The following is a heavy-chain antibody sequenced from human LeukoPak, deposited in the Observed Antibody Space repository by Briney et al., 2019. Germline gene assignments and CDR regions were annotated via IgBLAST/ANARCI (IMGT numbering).Heavy chain of an antibody. D-gene: IGHD1-26*01. CDR2: IYYSGST. V-gene: IGHV4-59*08. CDR1: GGSISSYY. Sequence: SETLSLTCTVSGGSISSYYWSWIRQPPGKGLEWIGYIYYSGSTNYNPSLKSRVTISVDTSKNQFSLKLSSVTAADTAVYYCARPAHSGSYYPFDYWGQGTLVTVSS. CDR3: ARPAHSGSYYPFDY. J-gene: IGHJ4*02.